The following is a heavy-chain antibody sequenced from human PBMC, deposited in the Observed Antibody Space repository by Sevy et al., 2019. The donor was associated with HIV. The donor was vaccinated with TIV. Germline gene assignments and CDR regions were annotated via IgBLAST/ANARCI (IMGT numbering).Heavy chain of an antibody. J-gene: IGHJ4*02. V-gene: IGHV1-18*01. CDR1: GYTFTSYG. CDR3: AFTKGVFGVVMTSFFFDF. D-gene: IGHD3-3*01. CDR2: ISAYNGNT. Sequence: ASVKVSCKASGYTFTSYGIAWVRQAPGQGLEWMVWISAYNGNTNYARELQGRLTMTTDTSTTTVYMDLRSLRSDDTAVYYCAFTKGVFGVVMTSFFFDFWGQGTPVTVSS.